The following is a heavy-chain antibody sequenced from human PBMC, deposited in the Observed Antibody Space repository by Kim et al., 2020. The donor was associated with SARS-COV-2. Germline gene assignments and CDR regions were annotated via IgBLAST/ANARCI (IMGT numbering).Heavy chain of an antibody. Sequence: SVKVSCKASGGTFSSYGISWVRQAPGQGLEWMGGIIPIFGTTNYAQNFQGRVTITADESTNTAYMELYSLRSEDTAMYYCAIGATMVRGVTSGWYFGLWGRGTLITVSS. CDR2: IIPIFGTT. CDR1: GGTFSSYG. J-gene: IGHJ2*01. V-gene: IGHV1-69*13. D-gene: IGHD3-10*01. CDR3: AIGATMVRGVTSGWYFGL.